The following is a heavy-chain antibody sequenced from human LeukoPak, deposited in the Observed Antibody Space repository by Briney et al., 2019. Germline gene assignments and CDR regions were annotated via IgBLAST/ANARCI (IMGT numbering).Heavy chain of an antibody. CDR2: INHSGST. J-gene: IGHJ4*02. CDR1: GGSFSGYY. V-gene: IGHV4-34*01. CDR3: ARHGSSYSFDC. D-gene: IGHD6-13*01. Sequence: PSETLSLTCAVYGGSFSGYYWSWIRQPPGKGLEWIGEINHSGSTNYNPSLKSRVTISVDTSKNQFSLRLSSVTAADTAVYYCARHGSSYSFDCWGQGILVTVSS.